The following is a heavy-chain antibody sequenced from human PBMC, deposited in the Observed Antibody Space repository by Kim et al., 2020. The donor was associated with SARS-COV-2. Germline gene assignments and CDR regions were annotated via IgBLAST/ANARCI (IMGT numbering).Heavy chain of an antibody. J-gene: IGHJ4*02. V-gene: IGHV4-34*01. CDR3: ARFPYLGSGSYRSFGRRRYYFDY. CDR1: GGSFSGYY. D-gene: IGHD3-16*02. CDR2: INHSGST. Sequence: SETLSLTCAVYGGSFSGYYWSWIRQPPGKGLEWIGEINHSGSTNYNPSLKSRVTISVDTSKNQFSLKLSSVTAADTAVYYCARFPYLGSGSYRSFGRRRYYFDYWGQGTLVTVSS.